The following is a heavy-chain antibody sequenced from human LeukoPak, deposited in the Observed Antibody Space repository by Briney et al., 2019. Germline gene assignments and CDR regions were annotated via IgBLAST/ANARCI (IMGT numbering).Heavy chain of an antibody. D-gene: IGHD3-10*01. CDR1: GFTFDDYA. Sequence: GGSLRLSXAASGFTFDDYAMHWVRQAPGKGLEWVSGISWNSCSIGYADSVKGRFTISRDNAKNSLYLQMNSLRAEDMALYYCAKDTQYYGSGPFDYWGQGTLVTVSS. CDR3: AKDTQYYGSGPFDY. V-gene: IGHV3-9*03. CDR2: ISWNSCSI. J-gene: IGHJ4*02.